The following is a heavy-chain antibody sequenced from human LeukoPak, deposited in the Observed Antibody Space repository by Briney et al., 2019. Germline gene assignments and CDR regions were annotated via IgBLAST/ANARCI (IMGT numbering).Heavy chain of an antibody. Sequence: ASVKVSCKASGYTFTSYDINWVRQATGQGLEWMGWMNPNSSNTGYAQKFQGRVTMTRNTSISTAYMELSSLRSEDTAVYYCARGVTYYYDSSGYYNWFDPWGQGTLVTVSS. CDR3: ARGVTYYYDSSGYYNWFDP. V-gene: IGHV1-8*01. J-gene: IGHJ5*02. D-gene: IGHD3-22*01. CDR1: GYTFTSYD. CDR2: MNPNSSNT.